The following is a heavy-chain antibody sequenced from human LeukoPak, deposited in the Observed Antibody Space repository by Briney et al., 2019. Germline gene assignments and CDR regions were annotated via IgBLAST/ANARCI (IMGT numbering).Heavy chain of an antibody. J-gene: IGHJ3*02. CDR1: GESFSGYY. V-gene: IGHV4-34*01. CDR3: GRVSGYDRDDAFDI. D-gene: IGHD5-12*01. CDR2: INHSGST. Sequence: PSETLSLTCAVYGESFSGYYWCWLRQPPAKGLEWSGEINHSGSTNYNPSLKSRVTISVDTSKNQFFLKLSSVAAADTAGYYWGRVSGYDRDDAFDIWGQGTMVTVSS.